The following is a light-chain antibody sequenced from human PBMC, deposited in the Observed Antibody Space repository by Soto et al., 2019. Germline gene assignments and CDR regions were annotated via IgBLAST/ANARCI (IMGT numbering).Light chain of an antibody. J-gene: IGLJ1*01. CDR2: DGT. CDR3: CSYVTTPEI. V-gene: IGLV2-11*01. Sequence: QSVLAQPRSVSGSPGQLLTISCTGTSSDVDDYRYVSWYQQYPGKAPKLVIYDGTKRPSGVPDRFSGSNSGNTASLTISGLQAEDEADYYCCSYVTTPEIFGTGTKVTLL. CDR1: SSDVDDYRY.